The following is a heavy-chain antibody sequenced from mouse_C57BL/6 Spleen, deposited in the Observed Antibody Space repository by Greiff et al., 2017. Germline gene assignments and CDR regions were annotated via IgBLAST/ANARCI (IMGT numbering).Heavy chain of an antibody. CDR2: IDPEDGDT. Sequence: EVQRVESGAELVKPGASVKLSCTASGFNIKDYYMHWVKQRTEQGLEWIGRIDPEDGDTKYAPKFQGKATITADTSSNTAYLQLSSLTSEDTAVYYCARGRDPGDFDDWGQGTTLTVSS. J-gene: IGHJ2*01. D-gene: IGHD3-3*01. CDR3: ARGRDPGDFDD. CDR1: GFNIKDYY. V-gene: IGHV14-2*01.